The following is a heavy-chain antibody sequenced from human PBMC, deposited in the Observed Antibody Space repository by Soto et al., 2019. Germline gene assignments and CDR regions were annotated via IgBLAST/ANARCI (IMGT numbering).Heavy chain of an antibody. V-gene: IGHV3-21*01. J-gene: IGHJ2*01. CDR3: SGGNTYWYFDL. CDR2: ISSSGGYI. Sequence: EVQLVESGGGLVKPGESLRLSCAASGFIFSSYSMNWVRQAPGKGLEWVSSISSSGGYIHYADSVKGRFTISRDSAKNSLFRQMNSLRAEDPAGYYCSGGNTYWYFDLWGRGTLVTVSS. CDR1: GFIFSSYS. D-gene: IGHD2-15*01.